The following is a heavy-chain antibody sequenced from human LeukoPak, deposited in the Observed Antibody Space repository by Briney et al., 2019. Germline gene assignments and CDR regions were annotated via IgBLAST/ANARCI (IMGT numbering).Heavy chain of an antibody. D-gene: IGHD5/OR15-5a*01. Sequence: GGSLRLSCAASGFTFDDYAMHWVRHAPGKGLEWVSLISWDGITYYADSVKGRFTISRDNSKNSLYLQMNGLRPEDTALYYCAKPTIGKGRSVSNYFDFWGQGTLVTVSS. CDR2: ISWDGIT. CDR3: AKPTIGKGRSVSNYFDF. CDR1: GFTFDDYA. J-gene: IGHJ4*02. V-gene: IGHV3-43D*03.